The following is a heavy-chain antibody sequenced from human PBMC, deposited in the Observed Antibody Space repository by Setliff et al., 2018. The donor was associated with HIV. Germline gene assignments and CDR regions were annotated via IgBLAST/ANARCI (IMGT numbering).Heavy chain of an antibody. CDR3: ARVRGRYYYHYAMDV. CDR1: GGSFSGYY. V-gene: IGHV4-34*01. CDR2: INDNGNT. J-gene: IGHJ6*02. Sequence: SETLSLTCAVYGGSFSGYYWSWIRQPPGKGLEWIGEINDNGNTNYNPSLKSRVTISVDTSKNQFSLKLSSVTAADTAVYYCARVRGRYYYHYAMDVWGQGTTVTVSS. D-gene: IGHD3-10*01.